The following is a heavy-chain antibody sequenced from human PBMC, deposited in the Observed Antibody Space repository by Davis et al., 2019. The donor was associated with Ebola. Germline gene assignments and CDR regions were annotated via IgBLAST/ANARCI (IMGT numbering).Heavy chain of an antibody. D-gene: IGHD6-13*01. CDR3: ARLSSTWSSLYGMDV. Sequence: AASVKVSCKASGYTFTSYAIQWVRQAPGQRLEWMGWINAANGNTKYSQKLQGRVTITSDTSASTAYMELSSLTSEDTAVYFCARLSSTWSSLYGMDVWGQGTTVTVSS. J-gene: IGHJ6*02. V-gene: IGHV1-3*01. CDR2: INAANGNT. CDR1: GYTFTSYA.